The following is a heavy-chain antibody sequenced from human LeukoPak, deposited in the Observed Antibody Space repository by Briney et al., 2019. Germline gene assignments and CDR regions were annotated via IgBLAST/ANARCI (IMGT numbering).Heavy chain of an antibody. CDR2: ISGSGGST. J-gene: IGHJ4*02. V-gene: IGHV3-23*01. CDR1: GFTFSSYA. Sequence: GGSLRLSCAASGFTFSSYAMSWVRQAPGKGLEWVSAISGSGGSTYYADSVKGRFTISRDNSKNTLYLQMNSLRAEDTAVYYCARAHTVTTYYFDYWGQGTLVTVSS. D-gene: IGHD4-11*01. CDR3: ARAHTVTTYYFDY.